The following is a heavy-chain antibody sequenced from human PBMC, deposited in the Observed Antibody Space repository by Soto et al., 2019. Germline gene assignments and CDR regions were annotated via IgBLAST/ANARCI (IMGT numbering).Heavy chain of an antibody. Sequence: GASVKVSCKACGYTFTSYGIRWVRQAPGQGLEWMGWISAYNGNTNYAQKLQGRVTMTTDTSTSAAYMELRSLRSDDTTVYYCARFYSSSWYLNWFEPWGQGTLVTVSS. CDR1: GYTFTSYG. CDR3: ARFYSSSWYLNWFEP. CDR2: ISAYNGNT. V-gene: IGHV1-18*01. J-gene: IGHJ5*02. D-gene: IGHD6-13*01.